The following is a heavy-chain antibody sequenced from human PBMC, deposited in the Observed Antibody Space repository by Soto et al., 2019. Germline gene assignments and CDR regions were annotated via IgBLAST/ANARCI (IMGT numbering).Heavy chain of an antibody. Sequence: QVHLVQSGAEVKKPGASVKVSCQASGYAFTTYGITWVRQAPGQGLDRMGWISAHNGNTNYAQKLQCRVTVTRDPATSTAYMGLRGLRSDDTAVYYCAGGRYGDYGGQAALVTVSS. J-gene: IGHJ4*02. D-gene: IGHD1-1*01. CDR1: GYAFTTYG. CDR3: AGGRYGDY. V-gene: IGHV1-18*01. CDR2: ISAHNGNT.